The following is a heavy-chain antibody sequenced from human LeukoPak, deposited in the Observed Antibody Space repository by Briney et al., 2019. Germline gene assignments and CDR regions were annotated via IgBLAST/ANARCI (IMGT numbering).Heavy chain of an antibody. Sequence: LSLTCAVYGGSFSGYYWSWIRQPPGKGLEWVSYISSSGNTIYYADSVKGRFTISRDNAKNSLYLQMNSLRAEDTAVYYCARFTRSSFDSWGQGTLVTVSS. CDR1: GGSFSGYY. V-gene: IGHV3-11*01. J-gene: IGHJ4*02. D-gene: IGHD3-16*02. CDR3: ARFTRSSFDS. CDR2: ISSSGNTI.